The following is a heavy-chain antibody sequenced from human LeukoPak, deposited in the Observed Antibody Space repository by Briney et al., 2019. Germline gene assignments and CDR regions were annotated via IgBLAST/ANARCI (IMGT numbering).Heavy chain of an antibody. CDR2: ISNSGSAK. Sequence: GGSLRLSCAASRFSFSNHSMNWVRQAPGKGLEWVSYISNSGSAKYYAASVQGRFTISRDNGKNSLYLQINSLRAEDTAVYYCARMSGSRLPGNWGQGTLVTVSS. D-gene: IGHD3-3*01. V-gene: IGHV3-48*01. CDR3: ARMSGSRLPGN. CDR1: RFSFSNHS. J-gene: IGHJ4*02.